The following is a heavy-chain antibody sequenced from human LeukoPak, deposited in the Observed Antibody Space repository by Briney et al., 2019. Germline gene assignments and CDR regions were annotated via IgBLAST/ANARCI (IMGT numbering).Heavy chain of an antibody. CDR3: ARDPRRGSPDYFDY. Sequence: SGGSLRLSCAASGFTFSSYPMHWVRQAPGKGLEWVAVISFDGKIKLHADSVKGRFTISRDGSKNTLYLQMSSLRAEDTAVYYCARDPRRGSPDYFDYWGKGTLVTVSS. CDR1: GFTFSSYP. J-gene: IGHJ4*02. V-gene: IGHV3-30*04. CDR2: ISFDGKIK. D-gene: IGHD1-26*01.